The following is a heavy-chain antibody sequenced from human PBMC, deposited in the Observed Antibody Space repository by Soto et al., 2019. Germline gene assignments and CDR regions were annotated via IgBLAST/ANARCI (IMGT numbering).Heavy chain of an antibody. J-gene: IGHJ4*02. V-gene: IGHV1-18*01. CDR1: GYTFTSYA. CDR3: ARSAPPAGY. CDR2: ISAYNGNT. Sequence: QVQLVQSGAEVKKPGASVKVSCKASGYTFTSYAISWVRQAPGQGLEWMGWISAYNGNTNYAQKLQGRVPITTDTSTSTAYMELRTLRSTDPAVNSCARSAPPAGYWGQGTLVTVSS.